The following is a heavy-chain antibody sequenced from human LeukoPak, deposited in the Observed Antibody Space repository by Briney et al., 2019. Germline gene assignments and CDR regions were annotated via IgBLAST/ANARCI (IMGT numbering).Heavy chain of an antibody. Sequence: SETLSLTCTVSGGSISSYYWSWIRQPPGKGLEWIGYIYYSGSTNYNPSLKSRVTISVDRSKNQFSLKLSSVTAADTAVYYCARTWSSSSGWYFDLWGRGTLVTVSS. D-gene: IGHD6-13*01. CDR1: GGSISSYY. V-gene: IGHV4-59*12. CDR2: IYYSGST. CDR3: ARTWSSSSGWYFDL. J-gene: IGHJ2*01.